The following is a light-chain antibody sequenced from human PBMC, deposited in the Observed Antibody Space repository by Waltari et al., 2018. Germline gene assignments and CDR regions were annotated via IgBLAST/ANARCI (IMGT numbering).Light chain of an antibody. J-gene: IGKJ1*01. CDR3: QQYNNWRT. Sequence: EIVLTQSPASLSLSPGESATLSCRASQSVSSYFAWYQQKPGQAPRLLIYDASNRATGIPARFSGGGSGTDFTLTISGLEPEDFAVYYCQQYNNWRTFGQGTKVEIK. V-gene: IGKV3-11*01. CDR1: QSVSSY. CDR2: DAS.